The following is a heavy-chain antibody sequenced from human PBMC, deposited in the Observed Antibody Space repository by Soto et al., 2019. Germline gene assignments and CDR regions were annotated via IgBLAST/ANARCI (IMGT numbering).Heavy chain of an antibody. D-gene: IGHD3-10*01. CDR2: ISAYNGNT. CDR1: GYTFTTYG. J-gene: IGHJ4*02. CDR3: ARFYASGSYPYDY. Sequence: GASVKVSCKASGYTFTTYGISCVRQAPGQGLEWMGWISAYNGNTNYAQNLQGRVTMTTDTSTSTAYMELRSLRSDDTAVYYCARFYASGSYPYDYWGQGTLVTVSS. V-gene: IGHV1-18*01.